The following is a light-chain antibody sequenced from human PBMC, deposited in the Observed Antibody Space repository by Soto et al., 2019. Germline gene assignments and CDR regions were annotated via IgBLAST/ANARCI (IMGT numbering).Light chain of an antibody. J-gene: IGLJ3*02. V-gene: IGLV2-14*01. CDR1: SSDVGGYNY. Sequence: QSALTQPASVSGSPGQSITISCAGTSSDVGGYNYVSWYQQHPGKVPKLMIYEVNNRPSGVSNRFSGSKSANTASLTISGLQAEDAADYYCASYTSSGSVVFGGGTKVTVL. CDR3: ASYTSSGSVV. CDR2: EVN.